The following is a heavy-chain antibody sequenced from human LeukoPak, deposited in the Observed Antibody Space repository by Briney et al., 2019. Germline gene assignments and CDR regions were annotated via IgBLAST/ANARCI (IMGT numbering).Heavy chain of an antibody. CDR1: GGSFSGYY. D-gene: IGHD6-13*01. CDR3: ASRSYSSSWYNWFDP. Sequence: PSETLSLTCAVYGGSFSGYYWSWIRQPPGKWLESIGEINHSGSTNYNPSLKSRFAISVYTSKNKFYMKLSSVTAADTAVYYCASRSYSSSWYNWFDPWGQGTLVTVSS. V-gene: IGHV4-34*01. J-gene: IGHJ5*02. CDR2: INHSGST.